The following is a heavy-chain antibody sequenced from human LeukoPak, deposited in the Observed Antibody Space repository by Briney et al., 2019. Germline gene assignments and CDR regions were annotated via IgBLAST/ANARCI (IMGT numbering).Heavy chain of an antibody. D-gene: IGHD3-22*01. V-gene: IGHV4-59*01. CDR1: GGSISSYY. CDR2: VYYSVTT. CDR3: ARGRYYYDSSGYYYNNRFDP. Sequence: PSETLSLTCTVAGGSISSYYWGWIRQPPGKGLEYIGFVYYSVTTKYNPSLKSRATISVDTSKKQFSLKLTSVTAADTAVYYCARGRYYYDSSGYYYNNRFDPWGQGTLVTVSS. J-gene: IGHJ5*02.